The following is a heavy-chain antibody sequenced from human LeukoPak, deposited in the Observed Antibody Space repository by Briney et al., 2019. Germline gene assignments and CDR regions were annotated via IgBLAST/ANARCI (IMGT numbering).Heavy chain of an antibody. J-gene: IGHJ5*02. V-gene: IGHV3-30*18. Sequence: PGRSLRLSCAASGFTFSSYGMHWVRQAPGKGLEWVAVISYDGSNKYYADSVKGRFTISRDNSKNTLYLQMNSLRAEDTAVYYCAKDRGSGWYAWFDPWGQGTLVTVSS. CDR2: ISYDGSNK. CDR1: GFTFSSYG. D-gene: IGHD6-19*01. CDR3: AKDRGSGWYAWFDP.